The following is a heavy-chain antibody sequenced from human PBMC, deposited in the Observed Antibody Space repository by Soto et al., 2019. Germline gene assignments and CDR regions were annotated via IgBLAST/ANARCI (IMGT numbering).Heavy chain of an antibody. Sequence: QVQLQQWGAGLLKPSETLSLTCAVYGGSFSGYYWSWIRQPPGKGLEWIGEINHSGSTNYNPSLKSRVTISVDTSKNQFSLKLSSVTAADTAVYYCARDIYYYGSGSFLVSWGQGTLVTVSS. J-gene: IGHJ4*02. CDR2: INHSGST. D-gene: IGHD3-10*01. CDR3: ARDIYYYGSGSFLVS. CDR1: GGSFSGYY. V-gene: IGHV4-34*01.